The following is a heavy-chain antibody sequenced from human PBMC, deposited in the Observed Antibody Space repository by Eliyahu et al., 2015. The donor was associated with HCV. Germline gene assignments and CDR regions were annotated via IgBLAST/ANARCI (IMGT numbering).Heavy chain of an antibody. CDR1: GFALSRYE. D-gene: IGHD6-25*01. Sequence: EVRLAESGGGLVQPGGSLRLSXXASGFALSRYEMNWVRQAPGKGLEWVAFISHRSRAYVTHYANSVEGRFTISRDDAENSLHLQMNSLAVDDTAIYYCARDTGAASADHWGQGALVAVSS. V-gene: IGHV3-48*03. J-gene: IGHJ4*02. CDR2: ISHRSRAYVT. CDR3: ARDTGAASADH.